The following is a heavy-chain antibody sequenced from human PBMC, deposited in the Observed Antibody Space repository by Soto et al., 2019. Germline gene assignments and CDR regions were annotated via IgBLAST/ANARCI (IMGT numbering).Heavy chain of an antibody. CDR1: GFTFDDYA. J-gene: IGHJ3*01. D-gene: IGHD6-19*01. CDR3: AKYSQYSSRCYEVSYDGFDV. CDR2: ISGGGGNT. Sequence: GSLKLSCAASGFTFDDYAMHWVRPAPGKGLEWVSLISGGGGNTYYADSVKGRFNISRDNSKNSLYKQMNMLRTEDSALYYCAKYSQYSSRCYEVSYDGFDVWGQGTMVTVSS. V-gene: IGHV3-43*02.